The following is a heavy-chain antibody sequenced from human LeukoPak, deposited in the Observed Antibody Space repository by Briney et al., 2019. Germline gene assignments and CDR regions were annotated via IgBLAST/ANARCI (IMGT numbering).Heavy chain of an antibody. CDR1: GFTFSSYS. Sequence: GGSLRLSCAASGFTFSSYSMNWVRQAPGKGLEWVSYISSSSSTIYYADSVKGRFTISRDNAKNSLYLQMNSLRAEDTAVYYCARDSGRGYSYGYLGYWGQGTLVTVSS. D-gene: IGHD5-18*01. CDR3: ARDSGRGYSYGYLGY. V-gene: IGHV3-48*04. CDR2: ISSSSSTI. J-gene: IGHJ4*02.